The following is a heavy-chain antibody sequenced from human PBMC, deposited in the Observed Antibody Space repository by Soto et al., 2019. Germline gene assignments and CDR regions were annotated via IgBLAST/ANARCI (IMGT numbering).Heavy chain of an antibody. D-gene: IGHD1-20*01. CDR2: IYYSGST. CDR3: ARLKVSKSYWFDP. V-gene: IGHV4-59*08. CDR1: GDSISSYY. Sequence: QVQLQESGPGLVKPSETLSLTCTVSGDSISSYYWSWIRQPPGKGLEWIGYIYYSGSTNYNPSLKIRVTISVATSKIPFSLKLTSVTAAATAVYYCARLKVSKSYWFDPWGQGTLVTVSS. J-gene: IGHJ5*02.